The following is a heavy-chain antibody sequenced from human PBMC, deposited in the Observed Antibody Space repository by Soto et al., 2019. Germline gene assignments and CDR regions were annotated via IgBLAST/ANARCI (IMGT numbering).Heavy chain of an antibody. Sequence: ASVKVSCKASGYTFTSYYMHWERQAPGPGLEWMGIINPSGGSTSYAQKFQGRVTMTRDTSTSTVYMELSSLSSEDTAVYYCARPGSVYYYISGSSPFDYWGQGTLVTVSS. V-gene: IGHV1-46*03. D-gene: IGHD3-10*01. CDR3: ARPGSVYYYISGSSPFDY. CDR2: INPSGGST. CDR1: GYTFTSYY. J-gene: IGHJ4*02.